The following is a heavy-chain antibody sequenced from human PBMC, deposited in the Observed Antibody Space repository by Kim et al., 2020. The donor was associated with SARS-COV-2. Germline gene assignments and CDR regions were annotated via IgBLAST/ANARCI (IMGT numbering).Heavy chain of an antibody. J-gene: IGHJ5*02. Sequence: SETLSLTCTVSGGSISHYYWNWIRQSPGKGLEWIGYIYYTGDTNYNPSFKSRVTISVDTSNNQFSLRLRSVTAADTAVYYCARGFTTTGSSWPHFDPWGQGTLVTVSS. CDR1: GGSISHYY. CDR2: IYYTGDT. V-gene: IGHV4-59*01. D-gene: IGHD6-13*01. CDR3: ARGFTTTGSSWPHFDP.